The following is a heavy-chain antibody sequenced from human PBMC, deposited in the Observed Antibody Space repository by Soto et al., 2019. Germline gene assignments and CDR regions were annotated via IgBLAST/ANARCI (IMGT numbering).Heavy chain of an antibody. CDR1: GYTFTSYG. D-gene: IGHD2-2*02. CDR2: ISAYNGNT. J-gene: IGHJ6*02. Sequence: GASVKVSCKASGYTFTSYGISWVRQAPGQGLEWMGWISAYNGNTNYAQKLQGRVTMTTDTSTSTAYMELRSLRSDDTAVYYCARDCYRCYYYGMDVWGQGATVTVSS. V-gene: IGHV1-18*01. CDR3: ARDCYRCYYYGMDV.